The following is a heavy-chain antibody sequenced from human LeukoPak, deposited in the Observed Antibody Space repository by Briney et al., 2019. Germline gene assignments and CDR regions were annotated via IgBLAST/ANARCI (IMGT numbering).Heavy chain of an antibody. CDR3: TRSLWFGELLYPFDY. V-gene: IGHV3-49*04. CDR1: GFTFGDHA. J-gene: IGHJ4*02. CDR2: IRSKAYGGTT. D-gene: IGHD3-10*01. Sequence: GGSLRLSCTASGFTFGDHAMSWVRQAPGKGLEWVGFIRSKAYGGTTEYAASVKGRFTISRDDSKSIAYLQMNSLKTEDTAVYYCTRSLWFGELLYPFDYWGQGTLVTVSS.